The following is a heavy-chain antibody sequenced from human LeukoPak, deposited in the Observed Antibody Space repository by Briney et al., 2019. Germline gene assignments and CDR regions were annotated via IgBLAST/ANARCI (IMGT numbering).Heavy chain of an antibody. Sequence: SETLSLTCTVSGGSISSYYWSWIRQPPGKGLEWIGYIYYSGSTNYNPSLKSRVTISVDTSKSQFSLKLSSVTAADTAVYFCACLTTAEAFDIWGQGTMVTVSS. J-gene: IGHJ3*02. CDR2: IYYSGST. CDR3: ACLTTAEAFDI. CDR1: GGSISSYY. D-gene: IGHD3-22*01. V-gene: IGHV4-59*01.